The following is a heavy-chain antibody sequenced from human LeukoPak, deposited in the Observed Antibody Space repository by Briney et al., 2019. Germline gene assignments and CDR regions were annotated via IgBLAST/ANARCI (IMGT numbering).Heavy chain of an antibody. Sequence: ASVKVSCKASGVSFSSYGINWVRQATGQGLEWMGWMNPNSGNTGYAQKFQGRVTMTRNTSISTAYMELSSLRSEDTAVYYCARGLLWFGAYYFDYWGQGTLVTVSS. J-gene: IGHJ4*02. V-gene: IGHV1-8*02. D-gene: IGHD3-10*01. CDR3: ARGLLWFGAYYFDY. CDR1: GVSFSSYG. CDR2: MNPNSGNT.